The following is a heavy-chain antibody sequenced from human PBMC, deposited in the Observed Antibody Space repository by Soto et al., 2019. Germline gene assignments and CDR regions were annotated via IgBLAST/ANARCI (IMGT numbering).Heavy chain of an antibody. CDR3: ASSSPHYDFWSGYSFWDAFDI. D-gene: IGHD3-3*01. J-gene: IGHJ3*02. V-gene: IGHV4-59*01. CDR2: ISYSGST. CDR1: GGSISSYY. Sequence: SETLSLTCTVSGGSISSYYWSWIRQPPGKGLEWIGYISYSGSTNYNPSLKSRVTISVDTSKNQFSLKLSSVTAADTAVYYCASSSPHYDFWSGYSFWDAFDIWGQGTMVTVS.